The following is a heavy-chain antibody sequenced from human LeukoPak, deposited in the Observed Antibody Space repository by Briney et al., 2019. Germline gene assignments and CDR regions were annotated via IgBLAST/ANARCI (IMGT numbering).Heavy chain of an antibody. V-gene: IGHV3-30*18. Sequence: PGGSLRLSCAASGFTFSSYGMHWVRQAPDRGLEWVAVISYNGGDKYYADSVKGRFTIARDNSKNTLYLQMNSLRVEDTAVYYSAKDASEGGADYHFDYWGQGTLVTVSS. J-gene: IGHJ4*02. CDR1: GFTFSSYG. CDR3: AKDASEGGADYHFDY. CDR2: ISYNGGDK. D-gene: IGHD3-16*01.